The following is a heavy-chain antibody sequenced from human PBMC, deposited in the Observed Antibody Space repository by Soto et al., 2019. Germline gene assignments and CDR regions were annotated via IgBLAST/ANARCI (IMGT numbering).Heavy chain of an antibody. J-gene: IGHJ5*02. V-gene: IGHV4-30-2*01. Sequence: SETLSLTCAVSGGSISSGGYSWSWIRQPPGKDLEWIGYIYHSGSTYYNPSLKSRVTISVDRSKNQFSLKLSSVTAADTAVYYCARGGYCGGDCYSNWFDPWGQGTLVTVSS. CDR3: ARGGYCGGDCYSNWFDP. D-gene: IGHD2-21*02. CDR2: IYHSGST. CDR1: GGSISSGGYS.